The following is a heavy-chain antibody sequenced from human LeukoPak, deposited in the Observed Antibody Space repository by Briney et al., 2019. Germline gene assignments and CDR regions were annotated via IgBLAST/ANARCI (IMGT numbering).Heavy chain of an antibody. Sequence: ASVKVSCKASGYTFTSYGISWVRQAPGQGLEWMGWISAYNGNTNYAQKLQGRVTMTTDTSTSTAYMELRSLRSDDTAVYYCARDRDGRGYSYGLFDPWGQGTLVTVSS. D-gene: IGHD5-18*01. V-gene: IGHV1-18*01. CDR1: GYTFTSYG. CDR2: ISAYNGNT. CDR3: ARDRDGRGYSYGLFDP. J-gene: IGHJ5*02.